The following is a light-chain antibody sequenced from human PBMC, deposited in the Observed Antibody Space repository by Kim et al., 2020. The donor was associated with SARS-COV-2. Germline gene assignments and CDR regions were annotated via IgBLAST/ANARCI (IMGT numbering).Light chain of an antibody. V-gene: IGKV1-5*03. Sequence: DIQMTQSPSTLSASVGDRVTITCRASQSISSWLAWYQQKPGKAPNLLIYKASTLESGVPSRFSGSGSGTEFTLTISSLQPDDFATYYCQQYQSYAVTYGGGTKVEIK. J-gene: IGKJ4*01. CDR1: QSISSW. CDR3: QQYQSYAVT. CDR2: KAS.